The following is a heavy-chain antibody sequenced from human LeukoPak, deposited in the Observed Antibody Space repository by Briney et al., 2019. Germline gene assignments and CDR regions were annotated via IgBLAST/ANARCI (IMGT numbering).Heavy chain of an antibody. CDR2: IYYSGST. CDR3: ARIRPPDYYYYYYMDV. V-gene: IGHV4-59*01. J-gene: IGHJ6*03. CDR1: GCSISSYY. Sequence: SETLSLTCTVSGCSISSYYWSWIRQPPGKGLEWIGYIYYSGSTNYNPSLKSRVTISVDTSKNQFSLKLSSVTAADTAVYYCARIRPPDYYYYYYMDVWGKGTTVTVSS.